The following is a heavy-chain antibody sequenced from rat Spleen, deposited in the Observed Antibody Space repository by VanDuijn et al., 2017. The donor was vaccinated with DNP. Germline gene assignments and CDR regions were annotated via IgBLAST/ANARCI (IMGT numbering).Heavy chain of an antibody. CDR2: INPDGAST. V-gene: IGHV5-58*01. CDR3: AKFRVYYGPHAMDA. Sequence: EVQLVETGGGLVQPGRSLKLSCVASGFTFDTYWMFWVRQAPGKGLEWVASINPDGASTYYLDSVKGRFTISRDNAENTVYLQMDSLRSEDTATYYCAKFRVYYGPHAMDAWGQGTSVTVSS. J-gene: IGHJ4*01. D-gene: IGHD1-6*01. CDR1: GFTFDTYW.